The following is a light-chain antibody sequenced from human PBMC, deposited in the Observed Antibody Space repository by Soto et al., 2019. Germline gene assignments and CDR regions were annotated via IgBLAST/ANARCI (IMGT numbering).Light chain of an antibody. Sequence: DVQLTQSPSFLAASVGDRLTITCLASQYIIRFLAWYQQKPWKAPNLXXYTIATLQSAVPSRFSGSGSGTEFTPTISSLQPQDFATYYCLQTYTSLPWTFGQGTKVDIK. CDR2: TIA. CDR1: QYIIRF. V-gene: IGKV1-9*01. J-gene: IGKJ1*01. CDR3: LQTYTSLPWT.